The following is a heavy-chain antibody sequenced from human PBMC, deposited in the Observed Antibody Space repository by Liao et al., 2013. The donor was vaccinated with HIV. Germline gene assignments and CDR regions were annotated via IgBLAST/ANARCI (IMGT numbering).Heavy chain of an antibody. V-gene: IGHV4-39*07. CDR3: ARGSPRVVMGVMNAFDI. J-gene: IGHJ3*02. CDR2: IYYSGGT. CDR1: GGSNSSNNLY. D-gene: IGHD3-3*01. Sequence: QLQLQESGPVLVKPSETLSLTCSVSGGSNSSNNLYWGWVRQPPGKGLEWIGNIYYSGGTYYSPSLKSRVTISLDMSRNHFSLQLKSVTAADTAVYYCARGSPRVVMGVMNAFDIWGQGTMVTVSS.